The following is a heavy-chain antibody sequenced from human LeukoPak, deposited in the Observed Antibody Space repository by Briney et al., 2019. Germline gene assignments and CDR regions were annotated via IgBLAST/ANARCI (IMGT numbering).Heavy chain of an antibody. D-gene: IGHD2-15*01. V-gene: IGHV1-69*04. Sequence: ASVKVSCKASGGTFISYAISWVRQAPGQGLEWMGRVIPILGIANYAQKFQGRVTITADKSTSTAYMELSSLRSEDTAVYYCARGTQNRYCSGGSCYSAAYFDYWGQGTLVTVSS. CDR2: VIPILGIA. CDR3: ARGTQNRYCSGGSCYSAAYFDY. CDR1: GGTFISYA. J-gene: IGHJ4*02.